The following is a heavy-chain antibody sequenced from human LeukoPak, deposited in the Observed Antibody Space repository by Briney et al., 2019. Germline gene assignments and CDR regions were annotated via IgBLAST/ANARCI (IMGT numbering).Heavy chain of an antibody. V-gene: IGHV4-39*01. CDR3: TVTTSNYGMDV. D-gene: IGHD4-17*01. Sequence: ASETLSLTCTVSGGSISSSSYYWGWVRQPPGRGLEWIGSIYYSGSTYYNPSLKSRVTISVDTSKNQSSLNLSSVTATDTAVYWPTVTTSNYGMDVWGQGTTVTVSS. CDR1: GGSISSSSYY. CDR2: IYYSGST. J-gene: IGHJ6*02.